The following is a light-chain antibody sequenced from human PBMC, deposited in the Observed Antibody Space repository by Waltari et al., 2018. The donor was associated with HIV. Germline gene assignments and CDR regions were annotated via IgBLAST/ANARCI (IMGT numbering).Light chain of an antibody. J-gene: IGLJ2*01. CDR3: QSSDISGNYWV. CDR1: TLPKQY. CDR2: KDR. V-gene: IGLV3-25*03. Sequence: SYGLTQPPSVSVSPGQTATITCSGDTLPKQYGYWYQQKPGHAPVMVIYKDRERPSGIPERFSGSSSAKTATLTISGVQPEDEADYYCQSSDISGNYWVLGGGTKLNVL.